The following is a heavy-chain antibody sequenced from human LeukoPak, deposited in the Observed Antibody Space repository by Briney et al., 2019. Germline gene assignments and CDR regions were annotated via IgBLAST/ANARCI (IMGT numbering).Heavy chain of an antibody. D-gene: IGHD3-22*01. V-gene: IGHV4-34*01. CDR1: GGSFSGYY. Sequence: SETLSLTCAVYGGSFSGYYWSWIRQPPGKGLEWIGSIYYSGSTYYNPSLKSRVTISVDTSKNQFSLKLSSVTAADTAVYYCARDPPYYDSSGYSLYFDYWGQGTLVTVSS. J-gene: IGHJ4*02. CDR2: IYYSGST. CDR3: ARDPPYYDSSGYSLYFDY.